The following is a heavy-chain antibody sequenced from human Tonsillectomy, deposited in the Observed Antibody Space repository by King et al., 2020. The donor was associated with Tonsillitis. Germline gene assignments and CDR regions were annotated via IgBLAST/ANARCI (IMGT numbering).Heavy chain of an antibody. CDR3: AKTRPGAAAVPYYYYGMDV. J-gene: IGHJ6*02. CDR2: IIGSGGST. V-gene: IGHV3-23*04. D-gene: IGHD6-13*01. Sequence: VQLVESGGGLVQPGGSLRLSCAASGFTFSSYAMSWVRQAPGKGLEWVAAIIGSGGSTYYPDSGKGRFTISRDNSKNTLYLQMNSLRAEDTAVYYCAKTRPGAAAVPYYYYGMDVWGQGTTVTVSS. CDR1: GFTFSSYA.